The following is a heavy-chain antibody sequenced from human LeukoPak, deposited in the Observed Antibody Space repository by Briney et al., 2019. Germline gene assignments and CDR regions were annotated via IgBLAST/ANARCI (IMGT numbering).Heavy chain of an antibody. CDR1: GFTFSSYS. J-gene: IGHJ5*02. Sequence: GGSLRLSCAASGFTFSSYSMTWVRQAPVKGLEWVSSISSSSSYIYYADSVKGRFTISRDNAKNSLYLQMNSLRAEDTAVYYCARTGCSSTSCYTGWFDPWGQGTLVTVSS. CDR2: ISSSSSYI. V-gene: IGHV3-21*01. CDR3: ARTGCSSTSCYTGWFDP. D-gene: IGHD2-2*02.